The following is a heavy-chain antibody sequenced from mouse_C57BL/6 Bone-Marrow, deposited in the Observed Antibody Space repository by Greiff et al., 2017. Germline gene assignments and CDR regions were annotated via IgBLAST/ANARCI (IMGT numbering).Heavy chain of an antibody. Sequence: EVQLQESGGGLVQPGGSLKLSCAASGFTFSDYGMAWVRQAPRKGPEWVAFISNLAYSIYYADTVTGRFTISRENAKNTLYLEMSSLRSEDTAMYYCARRGLLRHFDVWGTGTTVTVSS. CDR1: GFTFSDYG. V-gene: IGHV5-15*04. J-gene: IGHJ1*03. CDR2: ISNLAYSI. D-gene: IGHD1-2*01. CDR3: ARRGLLRHFDV.